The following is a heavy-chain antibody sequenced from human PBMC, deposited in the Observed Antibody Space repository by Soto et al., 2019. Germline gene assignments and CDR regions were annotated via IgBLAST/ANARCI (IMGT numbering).Heavy chain of an antibody. CDR3: ARDGIREGVAPSSIAARLGY. D-gene: IGHD6-6*01. CDR2: ISSSSSTI. Sequence: PGGSLRLSCAASGFTFSGYSMNRVRQAPGKGLEWVSYISSSSSTIYYADSVKGRFTISRDNAKNSLYLQMNSLRDEDTAVYYCARDGIREGVAPSSIAARLGYWGQGTLVTVSS. J-gene: IGHJ4*02. V-gene: IGHV3-48*02. CDR1: GFTFSGYS.